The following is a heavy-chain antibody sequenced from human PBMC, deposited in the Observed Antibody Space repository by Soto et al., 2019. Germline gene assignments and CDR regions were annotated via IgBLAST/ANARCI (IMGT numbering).Heavy chain of an antibody. CDR1: GYTFTNNG. Sequence: QVQLVQSGAEVKKPGASVKGSCKASGYTFTNNGINWVRQATGQGLEWMGWMNPTTGETGYTEKFHGRLAMTRDTSITTAYMELTSLTSEDTAVYYCTRAGDSGAWISNWGQGTLVTVSS. D-gene: IGHD7-27*01. CDR3: TRAGDSGAWISN. CDR2: MNPTTGET. V-gene: IGHV1-8*01. J-gene: IGHJ4*02.